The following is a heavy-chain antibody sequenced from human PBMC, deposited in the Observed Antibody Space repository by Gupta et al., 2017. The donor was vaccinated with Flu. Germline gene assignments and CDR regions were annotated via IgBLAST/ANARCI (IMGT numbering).Heavy chain of an antibody. J-gene: IGHJ4*02. CDR3: AKDIDYDSTYYFDY. D-gene: IGHD3-22*01. CDR1: GFTFDDYA. V-gene: IGHV3-9*01. CDR2: ISWNSGSI. Sequence: EVQLVESGGGLVQPGRSLRLSCAASGFTFDDYAMHWVRQAPGKGLEWVSGISWNSGSIGYADSVKGRFTISRDNAKNSLYLQMNSLRAEDTALYYCAKDIDYDSTYYFDYWGQGTLVTVSS.